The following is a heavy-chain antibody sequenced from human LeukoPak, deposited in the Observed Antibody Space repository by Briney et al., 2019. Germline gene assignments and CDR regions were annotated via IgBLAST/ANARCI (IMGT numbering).Heavy chain of an antibody. Sequence: GGSLRLSCTASGFTFSSYAMNWVRQAPGKGLEWVSGISGSGTSTYYADSVKGRLTISRDNSKNTLYLQMNSLRAEDTAVYYCAKPAGWYYDSSGYFNYWGQGILVTVSS. V-gene: IGHV3-23*01. J-gene: IGHJ4*02. D-gene: IGHD3-22*01. CDR3: AKPAGWYYDSSGYFNY. CDR2: ISGSGTST. CDR1: GFTFSSYA.